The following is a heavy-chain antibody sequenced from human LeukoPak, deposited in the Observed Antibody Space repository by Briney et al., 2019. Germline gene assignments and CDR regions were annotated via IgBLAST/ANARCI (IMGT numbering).Heavy chain of an antibody. J-gene: IGHJ4*02. V-gene: IGHV4-59*08. CDR3: ARHMMAAAGTRGGIDY. CDR2: IYYSGST. CDR1: GGSISSYY. D-gene: IGHD6-13*01. Sequence: SETLSLTCTVSGGSISSYYWSWIRQPPGKGLEWIGYIYYSGSTNYNPSLKSRVTISVDTSKNQFSLKLSSVTAADTAVYYCARHMMAAAGTRGGIDYWGQGTLVTVSS.